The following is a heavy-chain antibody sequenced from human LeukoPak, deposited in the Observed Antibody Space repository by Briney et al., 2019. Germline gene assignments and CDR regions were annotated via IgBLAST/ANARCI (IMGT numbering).Heavy chain of an antibody. V-gene: IGHV1-18*01. D-gene: IGHD3-10*01. J-gene: IGHJ4*02. Sequence: ASVKVSCKASGYTFTSYGISWVRQAPGQGLEWMGWISAYNGNTNYAQKLQGRVTMTTDTSTSTAYMELRSLRSDDTAVYYCARLWYYGSGSYHVGDYWGQGTLVTVSS. CDR1: GYTFTSYG. CDR3: ARLWYYGSGSYHVGDY. CDR2: ISAYNGNT.